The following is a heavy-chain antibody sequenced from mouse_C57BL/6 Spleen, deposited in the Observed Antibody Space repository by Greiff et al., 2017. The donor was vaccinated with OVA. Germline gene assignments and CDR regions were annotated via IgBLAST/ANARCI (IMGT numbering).Heavy chain of an antibody. D-gene: IGHD2-3*01. J-gene: IGHJ3*01. CDR3: ARYDGYYEFAY. V-gene: IGHV1-9*01. Sequence: VKLQESGAELMKPGASVKLSCKATGYTFTGYWIEWVKQRPGHGLEWIGEILPGSGSTNYNEKFKGKAKFTADTSSNTAYMQLSSLTTEDSAIYYCARYDGYYEFAYWGQGTLVTVSA. CDR1: GYTFTGYW. CDR2: ILPGSGST.